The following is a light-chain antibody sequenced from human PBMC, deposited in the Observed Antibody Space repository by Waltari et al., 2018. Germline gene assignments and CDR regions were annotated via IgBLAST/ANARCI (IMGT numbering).Light chain of an antibody. J-gene: IGKJ3*01. Sequence: EIVLTQSPATLSLSPGERATLSCRASQSVSSYLAWYQQKPGQAPMLLIFDASKRATGIPARFSGSGSGTDFTLTISSLEPEDFAVYYCQQRSNWPPIFTFGPGTKVDIK. CDR1: QSVSSY. V-gene: IGKV3-11*01. CDR3: QQRSNWPPIFT. CDR2: DAS.